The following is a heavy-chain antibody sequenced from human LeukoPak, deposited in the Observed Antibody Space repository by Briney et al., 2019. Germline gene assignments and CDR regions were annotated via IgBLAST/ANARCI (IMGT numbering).Heavy chain of an antibody. D-gene: IGHD6-6*01. CDR1: RFTFSSYA. Sequence: GGSLRLSCAASRFTFSSYAMSWVRQAPGKGLEWVSAISGSGGSTYYADSVKGRFTISRDNSKNTVYLQMNSLRAEDTAVYYCAKGIAARYFDYWGQGTLVTVSS. CDR3: AKGIAARYFDY. V-gene: IGHV3-23*01. CDR2: ISGSGGST. J-gene: IGHJ4*02.